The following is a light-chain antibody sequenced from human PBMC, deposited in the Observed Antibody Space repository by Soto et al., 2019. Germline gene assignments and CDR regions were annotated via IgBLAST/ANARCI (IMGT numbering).Light chain of an antibody. J-gene: IGLJ1*01. CDR1: SSDIGAVNY. Sequence: QSALTQPASVSGSPGQSITISCTGSSSDIGAVNYVAWYQQHPGKAPKLIIPVVTNRPSGVSSRGSGSKSDYTASLTISGLQAEDEADYYCSSYTTGFFYVFGTGTKLTVL. CDR3: SSYTTGFFYV. V-gene: IGLV2-14*01. CDR2: VVT.